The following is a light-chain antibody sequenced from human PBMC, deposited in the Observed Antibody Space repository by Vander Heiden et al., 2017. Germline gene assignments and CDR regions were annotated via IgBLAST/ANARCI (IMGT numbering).Light chain of an antibody. V-gene: IGKV4-1*01. CDR1: QSVLYSSNNKTC. J-gene: IGKJ3*01. CDR3: QQYYSTPIT. CDR2: WAS. Sequence: DIVMTHSPDSLAVSLGGRATTNTRSTQSVLYSSNNKTCLAWYQQKPGQPPKLLIYWASTRESGVPARFSGSGSGTDFTLTISSLQAEDVAVYYCQQYYSTPITFGSGTKVDIK.